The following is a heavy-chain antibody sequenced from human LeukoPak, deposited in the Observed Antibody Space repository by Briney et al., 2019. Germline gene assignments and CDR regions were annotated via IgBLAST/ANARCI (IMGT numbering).Heavy chain of an antibody. J-gene: IGHJ5*02. Sequence: ASVKVSCKASGYTFTSYGISWVRQAPGQGLEWMGWISAYNGNTNYAQKLQGRVTMTTDTSTSTAYMELRSLRSDDTAVYYCARGLRGFWSGYYTYNWFDPWGQGTLVTVSS. CDR1: GYTFTSYG. CDR3: ARGLRGFWSGYYTYNWFDP. V-gene: IGHV1-18*01. CDR2: ISAYNGNT. D-gene: IGHD3-3*01.